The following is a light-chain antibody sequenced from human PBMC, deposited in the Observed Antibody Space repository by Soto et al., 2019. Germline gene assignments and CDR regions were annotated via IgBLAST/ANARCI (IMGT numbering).Light chain of an antibody. CDR1: SSDVGGYNY. CDR3: SSFTSSTAAV. CDR2: EVS. J-gene: IGLJ2*01. Sequence: QSVLTQPASVSGSPGQSITISCTGTSSDVGGYNYVSWYQHHPGKAPKLMISEVSNRPSGVSNRFSGSKSGNTASLTISGLQAEDEVDYYCSSFTSSTAAVFGGGTKVTLL. V-gene: IGLV2-14*01.